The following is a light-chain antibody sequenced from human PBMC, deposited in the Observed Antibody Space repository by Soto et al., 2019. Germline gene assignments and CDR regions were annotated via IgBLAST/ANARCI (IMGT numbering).Light chain of an antibody. CDR3: QEYSSYST. CDR2: DAS. CDR1: QSISNW. V-gene: IGKV1-5*01. Sequence: DIQMPQSPSSLSASVGARVNITCRASQSISNWLAWYQQKPGKAPKLLIYDASTIESGVPSMFSGGGFGTDFTLTISSLQPDDCATCYGQEYSSYSTFGQGTKVEMK. J-gene: IGKJ1*01.